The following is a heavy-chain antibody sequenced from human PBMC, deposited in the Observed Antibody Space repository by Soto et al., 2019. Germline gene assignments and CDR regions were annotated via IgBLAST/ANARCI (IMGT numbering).Heavy chain of an antibody. CDR1: GFNTRNYL. CDR3: EGSWT. D-gene: IGHD5-12*01. CDR2: MSVSGAT. V-gene: IGHV3-23*01. J-gene: IGHJ3*01. Sequence: EVQLLESGGGLVQPGGSLRLSCEVSGFNTRNYLMSWVRQAPGKGLEWVSGMSVSGATQYADSVKGRFTISKDFSKNTLYLQMNNLRAEDTAVYHCEGSWTWGQGTMVTVSS.